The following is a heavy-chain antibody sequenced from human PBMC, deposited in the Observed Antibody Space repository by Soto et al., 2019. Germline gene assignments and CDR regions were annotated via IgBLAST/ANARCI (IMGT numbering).Heavy chain of an antibody. J-gene: IGHJ4*02. CDR1: GYTFTSYD. D-gene: IGHD3-3*01. CDR3: GRGFVEYYDFWSCYRYYFDY. V-gene: IGHV1-8*01. Sequence: GASVKVSCKASGYTFTSYDINWVRQATGQGLEWMGWMNPNSGNTGYAQKFQGRVTMTRNTSISTAYMELSSLRSEDTAVYYCGRGFVEYYDFWSCYRYYFDYWGQGTLVTVSS. CDR2: MNPNSGNT.